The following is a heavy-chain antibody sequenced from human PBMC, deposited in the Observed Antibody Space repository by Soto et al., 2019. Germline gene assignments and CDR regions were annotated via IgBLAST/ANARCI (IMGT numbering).Heavy chain of an antibody. V-gene: IGHV3-73*01. J-gene: IGHJ4*02. D-gene: IGHD2-15*01. Sequence: PGGSLRLSCAASGFTFSVSAINWVRQASGKGLEWVVHIRSNTNSYATQYAASVKRRFTISRDDSRNTAYLQMDSLRTEDTAVYYCTILLRTVPYWGQGTLVTVSS. CDR3: TILLRTVPY. CDR2: IRSNTNSYAT. CDR1: GFTFSVSA.